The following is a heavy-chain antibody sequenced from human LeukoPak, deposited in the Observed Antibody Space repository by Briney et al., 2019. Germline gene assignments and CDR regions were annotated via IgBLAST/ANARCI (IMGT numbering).Heavy chain of an antibody. Sequence: GASVKVSCKVSGYTLTELSMHWVRQAPGKGLEWMGGFDPEDGETIYAQKFQGRVTMTADTSTDTAYMELSSLRSEDTAVYYCAIRTADSYAFDAFDIWGQGTMVTVSS. CDR3: AIRTADSYAFDAFDI. CDR2: FDPEDGET. D-gene: IGHD5-18*01. J-gene: IGHJ3*02. V-gene: IGHV1-24*01. CDR1: GYTLTELS.